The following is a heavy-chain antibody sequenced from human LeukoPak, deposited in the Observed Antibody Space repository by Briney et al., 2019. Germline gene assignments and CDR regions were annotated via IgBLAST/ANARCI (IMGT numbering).Heavy chain of an antibody. CDR3: ARDIAAERGYFDY. D-gene: IGHD6-13*01. Sequence: SVNVSCKASGYTFTSYGISWVRQAPGQGLEWMGGIIPIFGTANYAQKFQGRVTITADESTSTAYMELSSLRSEDTAVYYCARDIAAERGYFDYWGQGTLVTVSS. CDR1: GYTFTSYG. J-gene: IGHJ4*02. V-gene: IGHV1-69*13. CDR2: IIPIFGTA.